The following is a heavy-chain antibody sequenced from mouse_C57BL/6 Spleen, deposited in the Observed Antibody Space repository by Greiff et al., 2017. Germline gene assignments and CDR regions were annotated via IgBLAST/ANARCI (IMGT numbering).Heavy chain of an antibody. CDR1: GFNIKDDY. D-gene: IGHD1-1*01. CDR2: IDPENGDT. J-gene: IGHJ1*03. Sequence: EVQLQQSGAELVRPGASVKLSCTASGFNIKDDYMHWVKQRPEQGLEWIGWIDPENGDTEYASKFQGKATITADTSSNTAYLQLSSLTSEDTAVYYCTGYYGSSYGYFDVWGTGTTVTVSS. CDR3: TGYYGSSYGYFDV. V-gene: IGHV14-4*01.